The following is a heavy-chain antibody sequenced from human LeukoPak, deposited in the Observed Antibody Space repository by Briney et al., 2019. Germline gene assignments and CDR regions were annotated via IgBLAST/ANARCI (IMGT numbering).Heavy chain of an antibody. CDR2: IIPIFGTA. Sequence: SVKVSYKASGGTFSSYAISWVRQAPGQGLEWMGRIIPIFGTANYAQKFQGRVTITTDESTSTAYMELSSLRSEDTAVYYCARELGGNGFQHWGQGTLVTVSS. D-gene: IGHD4-23*01. CDR1: GGTFSSYA. CDR3: ARELGGNGFQH. J-gene: IGHJ1*01. V-gene: IGHV1-69*05.